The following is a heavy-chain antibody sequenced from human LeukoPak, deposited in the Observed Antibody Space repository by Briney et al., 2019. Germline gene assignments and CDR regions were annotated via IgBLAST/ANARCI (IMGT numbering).Heavy chain of an antibody. V-gene: IGHV3-7*01. CDR1: GFTFSNYW. D-gene: IGHD3-22*01. CDR2: IQQHGSET. CDR3: AAPALITMIVDQLDY. Sequence: GGSLRLSCEGSGFTFSNYWMSWVRQAPGKGLEWVANIQQHGSETYYGDSVKGRFTISRDNAKNTLYLQMNSLRAEDTAVYYCAAPALITMIVDQLDYWGQGTLVTVSS. J-gene: IGHJ4*02.